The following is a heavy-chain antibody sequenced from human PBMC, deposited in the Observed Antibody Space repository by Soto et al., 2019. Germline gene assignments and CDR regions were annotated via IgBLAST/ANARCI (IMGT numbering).Heavy chain of an antibody. CDR2: INAGNGNT. CDR1: GYTFTSYA. Sequence: ASVKVSCKASGYTFTSYAMHWVRQAPGQRLEWMGWINAGNGNTKYSQKFQGRVTITRDTSASTAYMELSSLRSEDTAVYYCARGGDNVLLWFGELLTPHYYYMDVWGKGTTVTVSS. V-gene: IGHV1-3*01. J-gene: IGHJ6*03. D-gene: IGHD3-10*01. CDR3: ARGGDNVLLWFGELLTPHYYYMDV.